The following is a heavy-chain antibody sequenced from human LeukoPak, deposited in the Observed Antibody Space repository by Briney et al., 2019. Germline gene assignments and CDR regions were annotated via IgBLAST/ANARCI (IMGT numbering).Heavy chain of an antibody. D-gene: IGHD5-18*01. CDR3: ARSGGSYGYMWDY. J-gene: IGHJ4*02. V-gene: IGHV4-59*01. CDR1: GGSISSYY. Sequence: SETLSLTCTVSGGSISSYYWSWIRQPPGKGLEWIGYIYYSGSTNYDPSLKSRVTISVDTSKNQFSLKLSSVTAADTAVYYCARSGGSYGYMWDYWGQGTLVTVSS. CDR2: IYYSGST.